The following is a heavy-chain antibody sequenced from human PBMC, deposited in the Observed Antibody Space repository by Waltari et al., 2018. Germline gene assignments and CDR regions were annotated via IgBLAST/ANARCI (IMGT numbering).Heavy chain of an antibody. Sequence: QVQLQESGPGLVKPSETLSLTCTVSGGSISSYYWSWIRQPPGKGTEWIGYIYYSGSTNYNPSLKSRVTISVDTSKNQFSLKLSSVTAADTAVYYCARDGGSSSSWSYYYYYYMDVWGKGTTVTVSS. J-gene: IGHJ6*03. V-gene: IGHV4-59*01. CDR1: GGSISSYY. CDR2: IYYSGST. CDR3: ARDGGSSSSWSYYYYYYMDV. D-gene: IGHD6-13*01.